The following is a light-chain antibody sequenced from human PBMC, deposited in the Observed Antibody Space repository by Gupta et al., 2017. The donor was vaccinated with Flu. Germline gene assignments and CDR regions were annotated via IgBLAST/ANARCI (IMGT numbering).Light chain of an antibody. CDR3: QKYNSAPPLT. V-gene: IGKV1-27*01. Sequence: SSLSASVGDRVTITCRASQGISNYLAWYQQKPGKVPKRLIYAASTLQAGVPSRFSGSGSGTDFTLTISSRQPEDVATYYCQKYNSAPPLTFGGGTKVEIK. CDR2: AAS. J-gene: IGKJ4*01. CDR1: QGISNY.